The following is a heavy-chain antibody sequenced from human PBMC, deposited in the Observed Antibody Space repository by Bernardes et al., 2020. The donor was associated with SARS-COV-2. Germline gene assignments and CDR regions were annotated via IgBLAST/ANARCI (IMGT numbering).Heavy chain of an antibody. CDR1: GGSISSSSYY. CDR3: ARHIMASITMLGVVRAGNWYDP. D-gene: IGHD3-3*01. Sequence: SETLSLTCTVSGGSISSSSYYWGWIRQPPGKGLEWLGSIYYSGSTSYNPSLKSRVTISVDTSKNQFSLKLSSVTAADTAVYYCARHIMASITMLGVVRAGNWYDPCGQGTLVTVSS. V-gene: IGHV4-39*01. CDR2: IYYSGST. J-gene: IGHJ5*02.